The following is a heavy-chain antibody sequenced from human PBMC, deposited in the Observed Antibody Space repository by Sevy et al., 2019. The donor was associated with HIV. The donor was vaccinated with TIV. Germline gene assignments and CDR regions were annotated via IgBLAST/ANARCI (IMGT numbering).Heavy chain of an antibody. CDR3: AGERETGDYYYGMDV. CDR1: GYTFNSYN. D-gene: IGHD3-10*01. Sequence: ASVKVSCKASGYTFNSYNMHWVRQAPGQRLEWMGWINAGNGNTKYSQSFQGRVTITRDTSASTVYMELSSLISEDMAVYYCAGERETGDYYYGMDVWGQGTTVTVSS. V-gene: IGHV1-3*01. CDR2: INAGNGNT. J-gene: IGHJ6*02.